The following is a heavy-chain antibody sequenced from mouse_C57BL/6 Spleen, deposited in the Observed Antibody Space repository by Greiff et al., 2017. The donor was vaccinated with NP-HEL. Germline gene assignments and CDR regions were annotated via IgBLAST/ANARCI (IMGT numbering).Heavy chain of an antibody. CDR3: ARIDYGSSYAMDY. CDR1: GFSLTSYA. D-gene: IGHD1-1*01. Sequence: QVQLQQSGPGLVAPSQSLSITCTVSGFSLTSYAISWVRQPPGKGLEWLGVIWTGGGTNYNSALKSRLSISKDNSKSQVFLKMNSLQTDDTARYYCARIDYGSSYAMDYWGQGTSVTVSS. V-gene: IGHV2-9-1*01. J-gene: IGHJ4*01. CDR2: IWTGGGT.